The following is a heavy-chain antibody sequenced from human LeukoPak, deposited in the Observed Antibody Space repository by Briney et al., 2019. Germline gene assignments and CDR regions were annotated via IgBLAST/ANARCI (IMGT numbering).Heavy chain of an antibody. CDR1: GITFGDYA. D-gene: IGHD3-3*01. J-gene: IGHJ4*02. CDR3: TRGSDTIFGVARDGFDS. V-gene: IGHV3-49*03. Sequence: GGSLRLSCTASGITFGDYAMSWFRQAPGKGLEWVGFIRGKAYGGTTEYAASVKGRFTISRDDSESTTYLQINSLKTEDTAVYYCTRGSDTIFGVARDGFDSWGQGTLVTVSS. CDR2: IRGKAYGGTT.